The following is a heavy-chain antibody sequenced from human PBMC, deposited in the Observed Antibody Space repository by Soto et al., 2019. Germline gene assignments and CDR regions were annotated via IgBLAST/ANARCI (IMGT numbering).Heavy chain of an antibody. Sequence: QVQLQESGPGLVKPSQTLSLTCTVSGGSISSGGYYWSWIRQHPGKGLEWIGYIYYSGSTYYNPSLKSRVTISVDPSKNQFSLKLSSVTAADTAVYYCARGNWNDWACFDLWGRGTLVTVSS. D-gene: IGHD1-1*01. CDR3: ARGNWNDWACFDL. V-gene: IGHV4-31*03. J-gene: IGHJ2*01. CDR2: IYYSGST. CDR1: GGSISSGGYY.